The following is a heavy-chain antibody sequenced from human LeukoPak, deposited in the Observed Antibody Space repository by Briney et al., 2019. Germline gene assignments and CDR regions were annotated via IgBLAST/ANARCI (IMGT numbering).Heavy chain of an antibody. CDR1: GGSISSYY. D-gene: IGHD2/OR15-2a*01. CDR2: IYTSGST. J-gene: IGHJ6*02. Sequence: PSETLSLTCTVSGGSISSYYWSWIRQPAGKGLEWVGRIYTSGSTNYNPSLKSRVTMSVDTSKNQFSLKLSSVTAADTAVYYCASLETTSGMDVWGQGTTVTVSS. CDR3: ASLETTSGMDV. V-gene: IGHV4-4*07.